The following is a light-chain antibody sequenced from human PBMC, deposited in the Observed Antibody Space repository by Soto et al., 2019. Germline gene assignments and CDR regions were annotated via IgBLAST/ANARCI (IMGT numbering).Light chain of an antibody. CDR3: CSYAGSSTFAPYV. Sequence: QSVLTQPRSVSGSPGQSVTISCTGTSSDVGGYNYVSWYQQYPGKAPKLLIYDVTKRPSGVPDRFSGSKSGNTASLIISGLQAEDEADYHCCSYAGSSTFAPYVFGTGTKVTVL. J-gene: IGLJ1*01. V-gene: IGLV2-11*01. CDR1: SSDVGGYNY. CDR2: DVT.